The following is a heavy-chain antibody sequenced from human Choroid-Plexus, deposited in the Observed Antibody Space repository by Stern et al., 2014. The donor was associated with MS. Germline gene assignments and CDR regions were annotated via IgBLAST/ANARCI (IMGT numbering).Heavy chain of an antibody. D-gene: IGHD2/OR15-2a*01. Sequence: DQLVEPGGGVVQPGRHLRLSCAASGFSFRRFRLPWVRQAPGKGLAWVALISYDGSKDYADSVKGRFAISRDNSKNTLYLQMNSLRAEDTAVYYCAKDRQYLTFFFDFWGQGSRVTVSS. J-gene: IGHJ4*02. CDR2: ISYDGSK. CDR3: AKDRQYLTFFFDF. CDR1: GFSFRRFR. V-gene: IGHV3-30*18.